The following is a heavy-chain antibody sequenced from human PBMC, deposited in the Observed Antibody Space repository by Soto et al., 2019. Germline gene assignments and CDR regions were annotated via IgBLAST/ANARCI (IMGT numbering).Heavy chain of an antibody. D-gene: IGHD3-22*01. V-gene: IGHV1-3*01. J-gene: IGHJ6*02. CDR2: INAGNGNT. Sequence: ASVKVSCKASGYTFTSYAMHWVRQAPGQRLEWMGWINAGNGNTKYSQEFQGRVTITRDTSASTAYMELSSLRSEDTAVYYCARDYYDSRTYYYYGMDVWGQGTTVTVSS. CDR3: ARDYYDSRTYYYYGMDV. CDR1: GYTFTSYA.